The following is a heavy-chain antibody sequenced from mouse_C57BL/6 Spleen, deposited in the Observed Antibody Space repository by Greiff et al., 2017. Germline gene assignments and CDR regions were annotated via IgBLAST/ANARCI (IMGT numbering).Heavy chain of an antibody. Sequence: QVQLQQPGAELVKPGASVKVSCKASGYTFTSSWMHWVKQRPGQGLEWIGRIHPSDSDTTYNQKFKGKATLTVAKSSSTGYMQLSSLTSEDSAVYYCAIDDGYYVGGPGDYWGQGTTLTVSS. V-gene: IGHV1-74*01. CDR2: IHPSDSDT. J-gene: IGHJ2*01. CDR1: GYTFTSSW. CDR3: AIDDGYYVGGPGDY. D-gene: IGHD2-3*01.